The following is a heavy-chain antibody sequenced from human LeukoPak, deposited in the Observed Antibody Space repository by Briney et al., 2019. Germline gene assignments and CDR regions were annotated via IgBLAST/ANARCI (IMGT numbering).Heavy chain of an antibody. CDR2: ISAYNGNT. D-gene: IGHD3-10*01. CDR1: GYTFTSYG. CDR3: ATAPLAGARIGYYYMDV. V-gene: IGHV1-18*01. Sequence: GASVKVSCKASGYTFTSYGISWVRQAPGQGLEWMGWISAYNGNTNYAQKLQGRVTMTTDTSTSTAYMELRSLRSEDTAVYYCATAPLAGARIGYYYMDVWGKGTTVTVSS. J-gene: IGHJ6*03.